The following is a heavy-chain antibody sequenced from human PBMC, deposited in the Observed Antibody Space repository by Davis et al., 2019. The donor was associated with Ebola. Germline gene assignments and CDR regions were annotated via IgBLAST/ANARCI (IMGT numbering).Heavy chain of an antibody. CDR3: ARFGVALQQYFGY. Sequence: SETLSLTCTVSGGSVSSGSYYWSWIRQPPGKGLEWIGYIYYSGSTNYNPSLKSRVTISVDTSKNQFSLKLSSVTAADTAVYYCARFGVALQQYFGYWGQGTLVTVSS. V-gene: IGHV4-61*01. J-gene: IGHJ4*02. CDR1: GGSVSSGSYY. CDR2: IYYSGST. D-gene: IGHD3-10*01.